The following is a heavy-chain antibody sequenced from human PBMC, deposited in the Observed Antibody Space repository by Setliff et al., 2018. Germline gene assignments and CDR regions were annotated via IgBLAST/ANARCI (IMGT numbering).Heavy chain of an antibody. CDR2: ISWNSGSI. CDR3: ARSYGSGSYHYYYGMDV. CDR1: RFTFSNYW. Sequence: GSLRLSCAASRFTFSNYWMSWVRQAPGKGLEWVSGISWNSGSIGYADSVKGRFTISRDNAKNSLYLQMNSLRAEDTALYYCARSYGSGSYHYYYGMDVWGQGTTVTVSS. D-gene: IGHD3-10*01. V-gene: IGHV3-20*04. J-gene: IGHJ6*02.